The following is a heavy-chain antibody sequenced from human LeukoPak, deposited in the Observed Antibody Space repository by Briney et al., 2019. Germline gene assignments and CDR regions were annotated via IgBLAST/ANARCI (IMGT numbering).Heavy chain of an antibody. V-gene: IGHV3-49*04. Sequence: GGSLRLSCTASGFTFGDYAMSWVRQAPGKGLEWVGFIRRKAYGGTTEYAASVKGRFTISRDDSKSIAYVQIKSLKIEDTAGYYWTRRGGWYSDYWGQGNLVTVSS. D-gene: IGHD6-19*01. CDR1: GFTFGDYA. J-gene: IGHJ4*02. CDR3: TRRGGWYSDY. CDR2: IRRKAYGGTT.